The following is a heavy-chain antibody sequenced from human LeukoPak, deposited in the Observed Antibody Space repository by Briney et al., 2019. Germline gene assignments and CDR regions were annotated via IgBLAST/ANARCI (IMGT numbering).Heavy chain of an antibody. Sequence: SETLSLTCTVSGGSISSYYWSWIRQPAGKGLEWIGRIYTSGSTNYNPSLKSRVTMSVDTSKNQFSLKLSSVTAADTAVYYCARGLSGAGTGYYMDVWSKGTTVTVSS. J-gene: IGHJ6*03. CDR3: ARGLSGAGTGYYMDV. V-gene: IGHV4-4*07. CDR1: GGSISSYY. D-gene: IGHD6-19*01. CDR2: IYTSGST.